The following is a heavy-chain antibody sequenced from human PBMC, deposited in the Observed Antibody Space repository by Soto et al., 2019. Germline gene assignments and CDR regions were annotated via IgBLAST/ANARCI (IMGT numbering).Heavy chain of an antibody. CDR2: ISASGIST. CDR1: GFTFSSSA. V-gene: IGHV3-23*01. D-gene: IGHD5-18*01. J-gene: IGHJ4*02. CDR3: ARAPPIHL. Sequence: TGGSLRLSCAASGFTFSSSAMTWVRQAPENGLEWVSGISASGISTYYADSVEGRFTISRDNSKNTLYLQMNSLRAEDTAVYYCARAPPIHLWGQGTLVTVSS.